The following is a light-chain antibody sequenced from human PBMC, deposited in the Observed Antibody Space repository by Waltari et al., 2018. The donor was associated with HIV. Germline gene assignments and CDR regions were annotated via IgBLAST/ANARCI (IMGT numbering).Light chain of an antibody. CDR3: AAWDDSLHGEL. CDR1: YSNTGSNT. Sequence: QSVLPQTPSLSGTPGQRVTISCSGGYSNTGSNTVHWYQHFPGTAPRLLIYSNNQRPSGVPDRFSGSKSGTSASLVISELQSQDEADYHCAAWDDSLHGELFGGGTKLTVL. V-gene: IGLV1-44*01. J-gene: IGLJ2*01. CDR2: SNN.